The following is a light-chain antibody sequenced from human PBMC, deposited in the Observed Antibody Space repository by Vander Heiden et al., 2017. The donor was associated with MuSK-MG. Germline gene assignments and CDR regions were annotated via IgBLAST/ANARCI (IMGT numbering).Light chain of an antibody. Sequence: QSALTQPASVSGSPGQSITISCTGSRSDVGGYNYVSWYQQHPGKAPKLMIYDVTNRPSGVSNRFSGSKSGNTSSLIVSGLQAEDEADYYCSSYTRSDTLIFGGGTKLTVL. CDR3: SSYTRSDTLI. CDR2: DVT. J-gene: IGLJ2*01. V-gene: IGLV2-14*01. CDR1: RSDVGGYNY.